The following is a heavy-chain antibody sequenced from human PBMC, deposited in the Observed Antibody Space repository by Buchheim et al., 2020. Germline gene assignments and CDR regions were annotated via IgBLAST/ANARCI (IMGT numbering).Heavy chain of an antibody. CDR1: GFTFSSYA. V-gene: IGHV3-23*01. CDR2: ISGSGGST. D-gene: IGHD3-10*01. J-gene: IGHJ6*02. Sequence: EAQLLESGGGLVQPGGSLRLSCSASGFTFSSYAMSWFRQPPGKGLEWVSAISGSGGSTYYADSVKGRFTISSDNSKNTPYSQMNSLRAEDTAVYYCAKETGLLWFGEDFYYYGMDVWGQGTT. CDR3: AKETGLLWFGEDFYYYGMDV.